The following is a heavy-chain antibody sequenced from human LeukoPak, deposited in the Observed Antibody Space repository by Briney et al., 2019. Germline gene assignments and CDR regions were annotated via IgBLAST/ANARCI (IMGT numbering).Heavy chain of an antibody. V-gene: IGHV1-18*01. CDR2: ISAYNGNT. J-gene: IGHJ6*03. CDR3: ARVFHPYYYDSRGYKVVSDYYYYYMDV. Sequence: GASVKVSCKASGYTFTSYGISWVRQAPGQGLEWMGWISAYNGNTNYAQKLQGRVTMTTDTSTSTAYMEVSRLRSEDTAVYFCARVFHPYYYDSRGYKVVSDYYYYYMDVWGKGTTVTVSS. CDR1: GYTFTSYG. D-gene: IGHD3-22*01.